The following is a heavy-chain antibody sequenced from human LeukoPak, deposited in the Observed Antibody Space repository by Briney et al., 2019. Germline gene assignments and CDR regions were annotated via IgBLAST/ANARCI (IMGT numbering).Heavy chain of an antibody. CDR2: ISSSSSYI. CDR3: ARDGEYDYSNYGSVYYYYMDV. V-gene: IGHV3-21*01. D-gene: IGHD4-11*01. CDR1: GFTFSSYS. Sequence: GGSLRLSCAASGFTFSSYSMNWVRQAPGKGLEWVSSISSSSSYIYYADSVKGRFTISRDNAKNSLYLQMNSLRAEDTAVYYCARDGEYDYSNYGSVYYYYMDVWGKGTTVTVSS. J-gene: IGHJ6*03.